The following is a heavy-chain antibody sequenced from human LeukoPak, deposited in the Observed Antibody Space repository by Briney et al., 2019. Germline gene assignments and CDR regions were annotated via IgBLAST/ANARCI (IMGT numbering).Heavy chain of an antibody. D-gene: IGHD3-22*01. J-gene: IGHJ3*02. CDR2: IYHSGST. CDR1: GGSISSSNW. V-gene: IGHV4-4*02. Sequence: SETLSLTCAVSGGSISSSNWWSWVRQPPGKGLEWIGEIYHSGSTNYNPSLKSRVTISVDKSKNQFSLKLSSVTAADTAVYYCARRISLYYYDSSGYKADDAFDIWGQGTMVTVSS. CDR3: ARRISLYYYDSSGYKADDAFDI.